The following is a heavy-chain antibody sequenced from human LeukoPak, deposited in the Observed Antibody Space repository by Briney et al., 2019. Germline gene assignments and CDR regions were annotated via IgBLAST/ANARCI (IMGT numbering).Heavy chain of an antibody. J-gene: IGHJ6*02. V-gene: IGHV3-74*01. D-gene: IGHD2-2*01. CDR3: VRGTTAWNGMDV. Sequence: PGGSLRLSCAASGFTFSNHWTHWVRQPPGKGLVSVSRIHSDGTTTTYAHSVKGRFTISRDNARNTLYLQMNSLRAEDTAVYYCVRGTTAWNGMDVWGQGTTVTVSS. CDR2: IHSDGTTT. CDR1: GFTFSNHW.